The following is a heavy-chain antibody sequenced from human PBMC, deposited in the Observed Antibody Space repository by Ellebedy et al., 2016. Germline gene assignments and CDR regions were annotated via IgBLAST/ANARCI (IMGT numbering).Heavy chain of an antibody. Sequence: GESLKISCAASGFTVSTNYMKWVRQAPGKGLVWVSRINSDGSSTSYADSVKGRFTISRDNARNTLYLQMNSLTAEDTAVYYCARGGSITGTHNWFDPWGQGTLVTVSS. CDR1: GFTVSTNY. CDR2: INSDGSST. V-gene: IGHV3-74*01. D-gene: IGHD1-20*01. CDR3: ARGGSITGTHNWFDP. J-gene: IGHJ5*02.